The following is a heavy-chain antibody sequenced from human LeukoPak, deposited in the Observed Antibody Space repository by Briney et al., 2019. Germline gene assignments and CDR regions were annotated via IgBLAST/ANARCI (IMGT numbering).Heavy chain of an antibody. D-gene: IGHD3-10*01. CDR3: ATMVRGVIRYFDY. J-gene: IGHJ4*02. Sequence: SETLSLTCIVSGYSISSGYYWGWIRQPPGKGLEWIGYIYYSGSTNYNPSLKSRVTISVDTSKNQFSLKLSSVTAADTAVCYCATMVRGVIRYFDYWGQGTLVTVSS. CDR1: GYSISSGYY. V-gene: IGHV4-38-2*02. CDR2: IYYSGST.